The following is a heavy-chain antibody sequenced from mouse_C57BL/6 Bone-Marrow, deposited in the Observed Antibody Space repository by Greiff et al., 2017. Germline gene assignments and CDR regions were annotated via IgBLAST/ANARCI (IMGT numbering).Heavy chain of an antibody. Sequence: DVKLQESGAELVRPGASVKLSCTASGFKIKDDYMHWVKQRPDTGLEWIGWIDPENGDTEYASKFQVNATITADPSSNPAYLQLISLTSEYTAVYYCSPGYAMDYWGQGTSVTVSS. CDR2: IDPENGDT. CDR3: SPGYAMDY. CDR1: GFKIKDDY. J-gene: IGHJ4*01. V-gene: IGHV14-4*01.